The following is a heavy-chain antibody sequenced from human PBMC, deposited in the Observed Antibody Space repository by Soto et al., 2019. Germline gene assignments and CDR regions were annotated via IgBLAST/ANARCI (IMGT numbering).Heavy chain of an antibody. J-gene: IGHJ3*02. CDR3: TKHHPSKKNQRRWADAFHI. D-gene: IGHD2-2*01. CDR2: VTGRSSST. CDR1: GFTFSNYA. V-gene: IGHV3-23*01. Sequence: EVRLLESGGGLVQPGGSLRLSCVASGFTFSNYAMSWVRQAPGKGLEWVSVVTGRSSSTYYADSVEGRFIISRDNSRNTLFLQMNSLGAEDTAVYYCTKHHPSKKNQRRWADAFHIWGQGTILTVSS.